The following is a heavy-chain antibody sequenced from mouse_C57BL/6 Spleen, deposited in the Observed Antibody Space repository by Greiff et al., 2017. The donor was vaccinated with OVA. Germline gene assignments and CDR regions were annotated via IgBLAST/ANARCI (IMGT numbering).Heavy chain of an antibody. CDR3: ARGENLRLYYFDY. D-gene: IGHD2-12*01. CDR1: GYTFTSYW. V-gene: IGHV1-64*01. J-gene: IGHJ2*01. CDR2: IHPNSGST. Sequence: QVQLQQPGAELVKPGASVKLSCKASGYTFTSYWMPWVKQRPGQGLAWIGKIHPNSGSTNYNEKFKSKATLTVDKSSSTAYMQLSSLTSDDSAVYYGARGENLRLYYFDYWGQGTTLTVSS.